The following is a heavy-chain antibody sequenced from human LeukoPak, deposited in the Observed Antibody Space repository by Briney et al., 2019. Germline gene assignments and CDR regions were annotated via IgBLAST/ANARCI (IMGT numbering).Heavy chain of an antibody. CDR2: IYWNGDK. D-gene: IGHD3-9*01. V-gene: IGHV2-5*01. CDR3: TRTYYDILTTPN. CDR1: GFLLSTSTVG. J-gene: IGHJ4*02. Sequence: SGRTLVKPTQTLTLTCAFSGFLLSTSTVGVGWIRQPPGKALEWLALIYWNGDKHYSPSLKSRLTITKGTSKNHVVLTMTHMDPVDTATYYCTRTYYDILTTPNWGQGTLVTVSS.